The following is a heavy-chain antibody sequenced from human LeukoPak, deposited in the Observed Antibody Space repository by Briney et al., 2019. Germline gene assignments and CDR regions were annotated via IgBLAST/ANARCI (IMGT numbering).Heavy chain of an antibody. D-gene: IGHD3-10*01. CDR1: GFTFSSYG. CDR2: IRYDGSNK. CDR3: AKGQSRKQWFGELMGAFDI. V-gene: IGHV3-30*02. Sequence: GGSLRLSCAASGFTFSSYGMHWVRQAPGKGLEWVAFIRYDGSNKYYADSVKGRFTISRDNSKNTLYLQMNSLRAEDTAVYYCAKGQSRKQWFGELMGAFDIWGQGTMVTVSS. J-gene: IGHJ3*02.